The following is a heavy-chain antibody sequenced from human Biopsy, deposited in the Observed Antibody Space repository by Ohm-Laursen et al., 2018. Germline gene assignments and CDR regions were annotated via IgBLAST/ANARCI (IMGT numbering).Heavy chain of an antibody. D-gene: IGHD3-22*01. V-gene: IGHV3-48*01. J-gene: IGHJ2*01. Sequence: SLRLSCAASGFTFSHHSMNWVRQAPGKGLEWISYISSSSGTRYHADSVNGRFNITRDNAKNSLYLQMNSLRVEDTAIYYCVRDHCYHSSGYEYSDWWCDLWGRGTVVTVSS. CDR2: ISSSSGTR. CDR1: GFTFSHHS. CDR3: VRDHCYHSSGYEYSDWWCDL.